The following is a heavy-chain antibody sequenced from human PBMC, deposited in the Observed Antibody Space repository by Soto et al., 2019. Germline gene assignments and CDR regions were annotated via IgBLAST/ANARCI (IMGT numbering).Heavy chain of an antibody. CDR3: AADTPFFGQGELEH. CDR1: GFSFNTAW. CDR2: IKTEVEGVAT. V-gene: IGHV3-15*01. J-gene: IGHJ4*02. Sequence: DVQLVESGGGLVKPGESLRLSCEASGFSFNTAWMTWLRQAPGKGLEWVALIKTEVEGVATHNAAPVNGRFTVSRDDSRKTVHLQMNSLKTEDTAVYYCAADTPFFGQGELEHWGQGTQVTVSS. D-gene: IGHD1-26*01.